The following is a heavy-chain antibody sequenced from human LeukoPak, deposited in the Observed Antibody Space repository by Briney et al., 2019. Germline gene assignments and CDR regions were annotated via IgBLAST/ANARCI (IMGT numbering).Heavy chain of an antibody. D-gene: IGHD5-12*01. Sequence: QPGGSLRLSCVASGLTFGNYGMNWVRQAPGKGLEWVSSIGGSGSTTYYADFVRGRFTISRDNSKNSMRAGDTAVYYCARDPSGHGLDVWGQGTTVTVSS. J-gene: IGHJ6*02. CDR2: IGGSGSTT. CDR3: ARDPSGHGLDV. V-gene: IGHV3-23*01. CDR1: GLTFGNYG.